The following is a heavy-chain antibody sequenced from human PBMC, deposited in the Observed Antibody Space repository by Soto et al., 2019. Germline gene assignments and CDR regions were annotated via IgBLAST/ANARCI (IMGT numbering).Heavy chain of an antibody. CDR3: AKIQSAVTATIDY. D-gene: IGHD2-21*02. CDR1: GFIFSNYD. CDR2: ISGSGGST. Sequence: GSLRLSCAASGFIFSNYDMSWVRLAPGKGLEWVSVISGSGGSTYYADSVKGRFTISRDNSKNTLYLQMNSLRAEDTAVYYCAKIQSAVTATIDYWGQGTLVTVSS. V-gene: IGHV3-23*01. J-gene: IGHJ4*02.